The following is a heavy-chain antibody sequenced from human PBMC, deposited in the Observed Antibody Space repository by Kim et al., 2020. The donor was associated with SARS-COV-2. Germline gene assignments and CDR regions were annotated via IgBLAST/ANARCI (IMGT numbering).Heavy chain of an antibody. Sequence: ASVKVSCKASGYTFTSYAMSWVRQAPGQGLEWMGWINANNGNPNYAQKLKGRVVITIDTSTSTAYMELRSLRADDTAVYYCARGAKTQIWRPQDNDV. CDR2: INANNGNP. D-gene: IGHD5-18*01. J-gene: IGHJ6*01. CDR3: ARGAKTQIWRPQDNDV. V-gene: IGHV1-18*01. CDR1: GYTFTSYA.